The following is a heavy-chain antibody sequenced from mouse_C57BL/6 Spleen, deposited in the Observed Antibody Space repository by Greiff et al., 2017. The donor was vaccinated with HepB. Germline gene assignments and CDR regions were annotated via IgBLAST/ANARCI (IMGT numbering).Heavy chain of an antibody. V-gene: IGHV1-5*01. J-gene: IGHJ2*01. D-gene: IGHD2-4*01. Sequence: VQLQQSGTVLARPGASVKMSCKTSGYTFTSYWMHWVKQRPGQGLEWIGAIYPGNSDTSYNQKFKGKAKLTAVTSASTAYMELSSLTKEDSAVYYCTRREAIYYDYDGHYFDYWGQGTTLTVSS. CDR3: TRREAIYYDYDGHYFDY. CDR2: IYPGNSDT. CDR1: GYTFTSYW.